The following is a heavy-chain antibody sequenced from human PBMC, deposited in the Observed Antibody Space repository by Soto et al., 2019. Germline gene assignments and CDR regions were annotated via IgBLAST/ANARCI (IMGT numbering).Heavy chain of an antibody. CDR3: ARDRVDYYYYYGMDV. CDR1: GGTFSSYA. D-gene: IGHD3-10*01. J-gene: IGHJ6*02. V-gene: IGHV1-69*13. CDR2: IIPIFGTA. Sequence: ASVKVSCKASGGTFSSYAISWVRQAPGQGLEWMGGIIPIFGTANYAQKFQGRVTITADESTSTAYMELSSLRSEDTAVYYCARDRVDYYYYYGMDVWGQGTTVTVSS.